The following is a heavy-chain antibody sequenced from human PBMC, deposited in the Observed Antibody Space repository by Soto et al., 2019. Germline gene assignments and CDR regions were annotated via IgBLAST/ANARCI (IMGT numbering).Heavy chain of an antibody. D-gene: IGHD2-21*02. CDR3: ARQVVTASSPIYYFDY. J-gene: IGHJ4*02. V-gene: IGHV4-39*01. Sequence: SETLSLTCTVSGGSISSSSYYWGWIRQPPGKGLEWIGSIYYSGSTYYNPSLKSRVTISVDTSKNQFSLKLSSVTAADTAVYYCARQVVTASSPIYYFDYWGQGTLVTVSS. CDR2: IYYSGST. CDR1: GGSISSSSYY.